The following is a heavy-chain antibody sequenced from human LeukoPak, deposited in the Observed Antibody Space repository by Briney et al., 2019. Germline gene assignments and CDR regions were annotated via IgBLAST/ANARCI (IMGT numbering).Heavy chain of an antibody. CDR3: ASDRNSNNWFYY. CDR1: GFTFSTHA. D-gene: IGHD2/OR15-2a*01. CDR2: ISGSGGST. V-gene: IGHV3-23*01. Sequence: PGGSLRLSCAASGFTFSTHAMGWVRQAPGKGLEWVSTISGSGGSTDCADSVKGRFTISRDNSKNTLYLQMNTLRAEDTAVYFCASDRNSNNWFYYWGQGTLVTVSS. J-gene: IGHJ4*02.